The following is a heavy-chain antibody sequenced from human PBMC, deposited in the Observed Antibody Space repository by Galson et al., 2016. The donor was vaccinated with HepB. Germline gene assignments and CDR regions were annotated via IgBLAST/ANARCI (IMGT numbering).Heavy chain of an antibody. CDR3: AVDSPNSSGFSSPDY. J-gene: IGHJ4*02. V-gene: IGHV3-33*01. CDR2: IWYDGSNK. Sequence: SLRLSCAASGFTFSSYGMHWVRQAPGKGLEWVAIIWYDGSNKYYADSVKGRFSISRDNSKDTLYLQVNSLRAEDTAVYYCAVDSPNSSGFSSPDYWGQGTLVTVSS. CDR1: GFTFSSYG. D-gene: IGHD3-22*01.